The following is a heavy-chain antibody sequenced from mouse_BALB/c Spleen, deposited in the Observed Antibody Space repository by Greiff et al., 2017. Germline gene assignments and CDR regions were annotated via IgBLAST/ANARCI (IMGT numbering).Heavy chain of an antibody. V-gene: IGHV5-6-5*01. D-gene: IGHD2-14*01. J-gene: IGHJ2*01. CDR3: ARTYYRYDIYYFDY. CDR1: GFTFSSYA. CDR2: ISSGGST. Sequence: DVHLVESGGGLVKPGGSLKLSCAASGFTFSSYAMSWVRQTPEKRLEWVASISSGGSTYYPDSVKGRFTISRDNARNILYLQMSSLRSEDTAMYYCARTYYRYDIYYFDYWGQGTTLTVSS.